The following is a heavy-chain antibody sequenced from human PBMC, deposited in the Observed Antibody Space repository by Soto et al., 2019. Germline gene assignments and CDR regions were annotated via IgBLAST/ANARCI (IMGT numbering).Heavy chain of an antibody. J-gene: IGHJ4*02. Sequence: PGESLKISCKGSGYRFTNSWIGWVRQMPGKGLEWMGILYPADSDTRYSPSFQGQVTISADKSTNTAYLQWNSLKASDTAIYYCTTLAARFSNSLDFWGQGTLVTVSS. CDR2: LYPADSDT. V-gene: IGHV5-51*01. CDR3: TTLAARFSNSLDF. D-gene: IGHD2-2*01. CDR1: GYRFTNSW.